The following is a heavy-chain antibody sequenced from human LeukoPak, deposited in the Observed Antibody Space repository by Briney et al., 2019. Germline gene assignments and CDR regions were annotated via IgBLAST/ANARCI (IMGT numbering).Heavy chain of an antibody. V-gene: IGHV3-74*01. J-gene: IGHJ4*02. Sequence: GGSLRLSCAASGFTFSSYWMHWVRQAPGKGLVWVSRINSDGSSTRNADSVKGRFTISRDNAKNTLYLQMNSLRAEDTAVYYCAKDPLVVWQTEYYFDYWGQGTLVTVSS. CDR1: GFTFSSYW. CDR3: AKDPLVVWQTEYYFDY. CDR2: INSDGSST. D-gene: IGHD3-22*01.